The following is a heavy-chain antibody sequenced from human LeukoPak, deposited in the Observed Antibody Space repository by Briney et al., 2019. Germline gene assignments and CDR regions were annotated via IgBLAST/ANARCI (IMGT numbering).Heavy chain of an antibody. D-gene: IGHD6-13*01. V-gene: IGHV1-2*02. CDR3: ARSTTSNSYEYFEY. J-gene: IGHJ1*01. CDR1: GYTFTGYY. Sequence: ASVKVSCKASGYTFTGYYIHWVRQAPGQGLEWMGWISPNSGGTNYIQKFQGRVSMTRDTSISTAYMELGSLRSDDTAVYYCARSTTSNSYEYFEYWGQGTLVTVSS. CDR2: ISPNSGGT.